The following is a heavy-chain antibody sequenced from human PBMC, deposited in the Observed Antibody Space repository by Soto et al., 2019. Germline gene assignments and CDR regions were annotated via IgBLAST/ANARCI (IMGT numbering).Heavy chain of an antibody. CDR3: AAGGGLPRYY. V-gene: IGHV4-30-2*01. J-gene: IGHJ4*02. CDR2: IYHSGST. CDR1: GGSISSGGYS. Sequence: QLQLQESSSGLVKPSQTLSLTCAVSGGSISSGGYSWSWIRQPPGKGLEWIGYIYHSGSTYYNPSIKSRVTISVDRSKNQFSLKLSSVTAADTAVYYCAAGGGLPRYYWGQGTLVTVSS. D-gene: IGHD5-12*01.